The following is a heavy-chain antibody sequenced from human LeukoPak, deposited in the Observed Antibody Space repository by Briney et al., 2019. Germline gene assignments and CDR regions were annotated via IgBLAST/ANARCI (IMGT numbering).Heavy chain of an antibody. D-gene: IGHD2-8*01. Sequence: SETLSLTCTVSGGSISSYYWSWIRQPPGKGLEWIGEINHSGSTNYNPSLKSRVTISVDTSKNQFSLKLSSVTAADTAVYYCAREPPVVLMVYARRGWFDPWGQGTLVTVSS. CDR1: GGSISSYY. V-gene: IGHV4-34*01. J-gene: IGHJ5*02. CDR3: AREPPVVLMVYARRGWFDP. CDR2: INHSGST.